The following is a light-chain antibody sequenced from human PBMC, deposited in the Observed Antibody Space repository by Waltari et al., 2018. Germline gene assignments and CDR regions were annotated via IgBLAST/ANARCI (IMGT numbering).Light chain of an antibody. CDR1: QTVGTY. Sequence: EIVLTQSPATLSLSPGERATLFCRASQTVGTYLAWYQQKPGQPPRILIFDASSRSTGIPAKFRGSGSGTDFTLTVSNLEPEDFAVYFCQQRSSWPYTFGQGTRLEI. CDR2: DAS. CDR3: QQRSSWPYT. V-gene: IGKV3-11*01. J-gene: IGKJ2*01.